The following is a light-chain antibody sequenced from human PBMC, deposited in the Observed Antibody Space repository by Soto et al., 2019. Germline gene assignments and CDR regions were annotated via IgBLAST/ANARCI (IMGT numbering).Light chain of an antibody. CDR2: GAS. J-gene: IGKJ1*01. CDR1: QSVSTN. CDR3: QQYNNWPPWT. V-gene: IGKV3-15*01. Sequence: EIVMTQSPATLSVSPGERATLSCRASQSVSTNLAWYQQKPGQGPRLLIYGASTTAAGILASFSGSGSGTEFTLTISSLQSEDFAVYYCQQYNNWPPWTFGQGTKVAI.